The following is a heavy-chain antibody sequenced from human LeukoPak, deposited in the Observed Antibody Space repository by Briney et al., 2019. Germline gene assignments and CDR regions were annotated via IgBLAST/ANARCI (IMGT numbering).Heavy chain of an antibody. CDR2: MNPNSGNT. D-gene: IGHD3-9*01. V-gene: IGHV1-8*01. CDR3: ARGRYFDWLLYTPNYYYYYMDV. Sequence: ASVKVSCKASGYTFTSYDINWVRQATGQGLEWMGWMNPNSGNTGYAQKFQGRVTMTRNTSISTAYMELSSLRSEDTAVYYCARGRYFDWLLYTPNYYYYYMDVWGKGTTVTVSS. CDR1: GYTFTSYD. J-gene: IGHJ6*03.